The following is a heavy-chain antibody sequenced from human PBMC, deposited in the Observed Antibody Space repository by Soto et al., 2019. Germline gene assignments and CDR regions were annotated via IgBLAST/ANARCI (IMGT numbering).Heavy chain of an antibody. Sequence: GGTLRLSCVVSGFTRSTSAMSWVRQAPGKGLECVYSISAIGTDTFYADSVKGRFSSSRDNSKNSVFLQMNGLRAEDTAVYYCAKWTPPLYDRERDYFDPWGQETL. CDR3: AKWTPPLYDRERDYFDP. D-gene: IGHD3-22*01. CDR2: ISAIGTDT. J-gene: IGHJ4*02. V-gene: IGHV3-23*01. CDR1: GFTRSTSA.